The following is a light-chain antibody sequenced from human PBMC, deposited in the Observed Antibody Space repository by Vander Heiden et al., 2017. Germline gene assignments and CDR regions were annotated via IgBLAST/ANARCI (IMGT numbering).Light chain of an antibody. CDR2: VGTGGIVG. CDR1: SGYSNYK. Sequence: QPVLTQPPSASASLGASVTLTCTLSSGYSNYKVDWYQRRPGKGPRFVMRVGTGGIVGSKGDGIPDRYLTIKNIQEEDESDYHCGADHGSGSNFVWVFGGGTKLTVL. CDR3: GADHGSGSNFVWV. V-gene: IGLV9-49*01. J-gene: IGLJ3*02.